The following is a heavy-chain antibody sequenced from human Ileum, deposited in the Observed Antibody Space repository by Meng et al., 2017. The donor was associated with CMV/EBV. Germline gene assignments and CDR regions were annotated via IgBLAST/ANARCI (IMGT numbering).Heavy chain of an antibody. V-gene: IGHV2-5*02. CDR1: GFSFSTSKAG. Sequence: QITLKESGPTLVKPTQTLTLTCTFSGFSFSTSKAGVGWIRLPPGKALEWLALIYWDDDKRYSPSLKSRLTITKDTSKNQVVLTMTNMDPVDTATYYCARNYYDSGPFQYWGQGTLVTVSS. CDR3: ARNYYDSGPFQY. CDR2: IYWDDDK. D-gene: IGHD3-22*01. J-gene: IGHJ4*01.